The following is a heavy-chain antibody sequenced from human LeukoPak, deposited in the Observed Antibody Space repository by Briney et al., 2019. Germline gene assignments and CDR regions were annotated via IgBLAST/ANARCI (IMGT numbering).Heavy chain of an antibody. CDR2: IYRSGII. J-gene: IGHJ3*02. CDR3: ARRQTFADSTAWYDTFDI. Sequence: LSETLSLTCTASGGSIITYYWSWIRQTPGKGLEFIAYIYRSGIINYNPSLQSRVTMSVDTSENRFSLTLSSLTAADTAVYYCARRQTFADSTAWYDTFDIWGHGTMVTVSS. CDR1: GGSIITYY. D-gene: IGHD6-19*01. V-gene: IGHV4-59*08.